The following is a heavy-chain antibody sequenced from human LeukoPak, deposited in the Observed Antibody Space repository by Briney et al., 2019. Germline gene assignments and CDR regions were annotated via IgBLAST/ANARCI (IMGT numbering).Heavy chain of an antibody. CDR3: ASGYQLLRHWFDP. D-gene: IGHD2-2*01. CDR2: INHSGST. Sequence: SETLSLTCAVYGGSFSGYYWSWIRQPPGKGLEWIGEINHSGSTNYNPSLKSRVTISVDTSKNQFSLKLSSVTAADTAVYYCASGYQLLRHWFDPWGQGTLVTVSS. V-gene: IGHV4-34*01. CDR1: GGSFSGYY. J-gene: IGHJ5*02.